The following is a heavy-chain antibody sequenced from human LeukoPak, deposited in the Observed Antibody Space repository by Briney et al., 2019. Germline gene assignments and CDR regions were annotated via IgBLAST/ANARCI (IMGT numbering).Heavy chain of an antibody. V-gene: IGHV1-2*02. D-gene: IGHD3-3*01. CDR3: ARDSGETGFWSGSYFDY. CDR2: INPNSGGT. CDR1: GYTFTGYY. Sequence: ASVKVSCKASGYTFTGYYMHWVRQAPGQGLEWMGWINPNSGGTNYAQKFQGRVTMTRDTSISTAYMELSRLRSDDTAVYYCARDSGETGFWSGSYFDYWGQETLVTVSS. J-gene: IGHJ4*02.